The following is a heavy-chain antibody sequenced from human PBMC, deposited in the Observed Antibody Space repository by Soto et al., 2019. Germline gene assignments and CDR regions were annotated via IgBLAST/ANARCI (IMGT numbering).Heavy chain of an antibody. CDR2: NYYSGST. J-gene: IGHJ4*02. CDR3: ARPKGAASSGWPFDY. CDR1: GGSISSSSYY. Sequence: QLQLQESGPGLVKPSETLSLTCTVSGGSISSSSYYWGWIRQPPGKGLEWIGSNYYSGSTYYHPSLKSRVTISVDTAKNQFSLKLSSVTAADTAVYYCARPKGAASSGWPFDYWGQGTLVTVSS. D-gene: IGHD6-19*01. V-gene: IGHV4-39*01.